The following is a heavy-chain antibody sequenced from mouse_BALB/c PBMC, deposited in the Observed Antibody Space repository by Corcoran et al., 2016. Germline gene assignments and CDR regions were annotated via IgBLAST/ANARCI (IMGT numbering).Heavy chain of an antibody. CDR1: GFSLRTTSMG. CDR3: ARIYYYGSSY. Sequence: QVTLKESGPGILQPSQNLSLTCSFSGFSLRTTSMGVGWISQRSGKSLEWLANIWWDDDKYYNTALKSGPTITKDTSKNEVFLKIASVDTADTATYYCARIYYYGSSYWGQGTTLTVSS. V-gene: IGHV8-8*01. J-gene: IGHJ2*01. D-gene: IGHD1-1*01. CDR2: IWWDDDK.